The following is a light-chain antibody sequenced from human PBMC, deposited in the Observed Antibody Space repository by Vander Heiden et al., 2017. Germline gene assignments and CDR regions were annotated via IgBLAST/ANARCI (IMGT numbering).Light chain of an antibody. CDR3: QQYENHPHLFT. Sequence: DTQMTQSPSSLSASVGDRVTITCHASQDISNYLNWYQQKPGKAPKLLIQDESKLETEVASRLSGSGSGTDITFTISSLQPEDIETEYCQQYENHPHLFTFGPGTKVDIK. CDR2: DES. CDR1: QDISNY. J-gene: IGKJ3*01. V-gene: IGKV1-33*01.